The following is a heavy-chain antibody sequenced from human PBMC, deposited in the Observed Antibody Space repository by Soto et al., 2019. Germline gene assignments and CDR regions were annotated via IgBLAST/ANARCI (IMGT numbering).Heavy chain of an antibody. D-gene: IGHD2-15*01. V-gene: IGHV3-23*01. CDR2: ISGSGGST. CDR1: GFTFSSYA. Sequence: GGSLRLSCAASGFTFSSYAMSWVRQAPGKGLEWVSAISGSGGSTYYADSVKGRFTISRDNSKNTLYLQMNSLRAEDTAVYYCAKDAIPRYCSGGSCVLDYWGQGTLVTVSS. CDR3: AKDAIPRYCSGGSCVLDY. J-gene: IGHJ4*02.